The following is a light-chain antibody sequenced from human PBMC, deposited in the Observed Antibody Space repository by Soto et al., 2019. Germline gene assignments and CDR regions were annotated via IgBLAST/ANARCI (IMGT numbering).Light chain of an antibody. J-gene: IGKJ1*01. CDR2: KAS. Sequence: LQMTQSPSTLSASVGDTVTITCRASQSINSGLAWYQQKPGRAPKLLIYKASSLGSGVPSRFSGSGYGTEFTLTISSLLAEDFATYYCQQYNYLWTFGQGTKVEIK. CDR3: QQYNYLWT. V-gene: IGKV1-5*03. CDR1: QSINSG.